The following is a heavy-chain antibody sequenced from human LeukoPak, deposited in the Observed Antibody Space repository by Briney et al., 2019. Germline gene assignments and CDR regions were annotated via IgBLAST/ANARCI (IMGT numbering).Heavy chain of an antibody. CDR2: INPSGGST. CDR1: VYTFSINC. CDR3: AGGVRAAIGS. Sequence: ASVRVSCKCTVYTFSINCSRWYRRAPGQGLEWMGVINPSGGSTTYAQKFQGRVTMTANTSTSTVYMDLPSLKSEDTDILPCAGGVRAAIGSWGHGTLVTVS. V-gene: IGHV1-46*01. J-gene: IGHJ5*01. D-gene: IGHD3-10*01.